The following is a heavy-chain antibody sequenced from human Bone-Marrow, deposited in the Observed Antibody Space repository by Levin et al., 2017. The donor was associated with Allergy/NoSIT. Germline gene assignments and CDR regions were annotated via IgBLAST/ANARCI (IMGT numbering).Heavy chain of an antibody. CDR1: GYTFTGYY. J-gene: IGHJ3*02. Sequence: GESLKISCKASGYTFTGYYMHWVRQAPGQGLEWMGWINPNSGGTNYAQKFQGRVTMTRDTSISTAYMELSRLRSDDTAVYYCARAVIITRGDAFDIWGQGTMVTVSS. D-gene: IGHD7-27*01. CDR2: INPNSGGT. CDR3: ARAVIITRGDAFDI. V-gene: IGHV1-2*02.